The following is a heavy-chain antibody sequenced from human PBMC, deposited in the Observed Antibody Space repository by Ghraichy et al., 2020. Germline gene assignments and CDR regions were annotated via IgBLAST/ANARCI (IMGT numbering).Heavy chain of an antibody. CDR1: GGSFSGYY. J-gene: IGHJ5*02. CDR3: ASQNYDILTGYYWFDP. Sequence: SETLSLTCAVYGGSFSGYYWSWIRQPPGKGLEWIGEINHSGSTNYNPSLKSRVTISVDTSKNQFSLKLSSVTAADTAVYYCASQNYDILTGYYWFDPWVQGTLVTVSS. D-gene: IGHD3-9*01. CDR2: INHSGST. V-gene: IGHV4-34*01.